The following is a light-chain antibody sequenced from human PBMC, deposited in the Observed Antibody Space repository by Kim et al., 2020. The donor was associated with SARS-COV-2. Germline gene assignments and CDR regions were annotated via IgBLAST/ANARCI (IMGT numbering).Light chain of an antibody. Sequence: QSALTKPASVSGSPGQSITISCTGSSGDIGGYDFVSWYQQFPGKAPKLMIYGVTNRPSGVSSRFSGSKSGNTASLIISGLQAEDEADYYCSSYTSSTTLVFGGGTKVTVL. CDR1: SGDIGGYDF. CDR2: GVT. J-gene: IGLJ2*01. CDR3: SSYTSSTTLV. V-gene: IGLV2-14*03.